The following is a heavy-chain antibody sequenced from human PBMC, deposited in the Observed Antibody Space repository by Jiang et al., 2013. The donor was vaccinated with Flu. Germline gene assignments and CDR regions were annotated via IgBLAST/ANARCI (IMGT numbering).Heavy chain of an antibody. CDR3: ATYSGPYYDQRAYYSFDY. CDR2: IIPTRDLS. J-gene: IGHJ4*02. Sequence: GAEVKKPGSSVKVSCKASGVTFNNFAITWVRQAPGQGLEWMGRIIPTRDLSNFAEKFQGRVTITADKSTSTAYMQLSSLRSEDTAIYYCATYSGPYYDQRAYYSFDYWAREPWSPSPQ. CDR1: GVTFNNFA. V-gene: IGHV1-69*04. D-gene: IGHD3-22*01.